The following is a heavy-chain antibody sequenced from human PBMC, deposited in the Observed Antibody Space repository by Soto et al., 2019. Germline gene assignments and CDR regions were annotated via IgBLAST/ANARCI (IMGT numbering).Heavy chain of an antibody. V-gene: IGHV3-23*01. Sequence: WGYLLITCVSGVFIFSIYALSWVRQAAGNGLEWVSTISGSGGTANYADSAKGRFTISRENSKNTLYLQMNSLRADDTALYYCAKSGSRGIPAARGIFDSWGQGTLVTVSS. CDR2: ISGSGGTA. CDR3: AKSGSRGIPAARGIFDS. D-gene: IGHD6-25*01. CDR1: VFIFSIYA. J-gene: IGHJ4*02.